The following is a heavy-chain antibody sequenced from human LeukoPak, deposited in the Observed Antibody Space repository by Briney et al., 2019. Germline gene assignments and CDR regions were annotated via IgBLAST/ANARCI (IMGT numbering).Heavy chain of an antibody. CDR1: GFTFSSYS. J-gene: IGHJ6*03. V-gene: IGHV3-21*01. D-gene: IGHD3-3*01. CDR3: ARTAYDFWSGYYADYYYYMDV. CDR2: ISSSSSYI. Sequence: GGSLRLSCAASGFTFSSYSMNWVRQASGKGLEWVSSISSSSSYIYYADSVKGRFTISRDNAKNSLYLQMNSPRAEDTAVYYCARTAYDFWSGYYADYYYYMDVWGKGTTVTVSS.